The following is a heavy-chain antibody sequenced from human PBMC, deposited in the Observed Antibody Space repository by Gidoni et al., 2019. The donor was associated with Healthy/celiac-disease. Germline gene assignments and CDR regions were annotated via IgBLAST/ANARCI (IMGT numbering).Heavy chain of an antibody. CDR2: IYYSGST. CDR1: GGSISSSSYY. V-gene: IGHV4-39*01. J-gene: IGHJ5*02. Sequence: QLQLQESGPGLVKPSETLSLTCTVSGGSISSSSYYWGWIRQPPGKGLEWIGSIYYSGSTYYNPSIKSRVTISVDTSKNQFSLKLSSVTAADTAVYYCARHPYLRDCWSGLYPWGQGTLVTVSS. D-gene: IGHD3-3*01. CDR3: ARHPYLRDCWSGLYP.